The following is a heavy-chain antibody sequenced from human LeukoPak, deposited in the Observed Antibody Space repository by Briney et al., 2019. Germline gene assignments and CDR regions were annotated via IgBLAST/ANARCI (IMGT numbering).Heavy chain of an antibody. V-gene: IGHV4-31*03. CDR1: GGSISSGGYY. CDR2: IYYSGST. D-gene: IGHD3-3*01. Sequence: SETLSLTCTVSGGSISSGGYYWSWIRQHPGKGLEWIGYIYYSGSTYYNPSLKSRVTISVDTSKNQFSLKLSSVTAADTAVYYCARVRTNYDFWGGTLDYWGQGTLVTVSS. CDR3: ARVRTNYDFWGGTLDY. J-gene: IGHJ4*02.